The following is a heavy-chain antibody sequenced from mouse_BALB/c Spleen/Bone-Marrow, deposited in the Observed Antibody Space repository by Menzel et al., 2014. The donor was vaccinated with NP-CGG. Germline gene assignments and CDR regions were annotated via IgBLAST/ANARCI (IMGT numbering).Heavy chain of an antibody. V-gene: IGHV14-3*02. CDR1: GFNIKDTY. CDR3: ASATTPTYYAMDY. J-gene: IGHJ4*01. D-gene: IGHD1-2*01. Sequence: VQLQQSGAELVKPGASVKLSCTASGFNIKDTYMHWVKQRPEQGLEWIGRIDPANGNTKYDPKFQGKATITTDTSSNTAYLQVSSLTSEDTAVYYCASATTPTYYAMDYWGQGTSVTVSS. CDR2: IDPANGNT.